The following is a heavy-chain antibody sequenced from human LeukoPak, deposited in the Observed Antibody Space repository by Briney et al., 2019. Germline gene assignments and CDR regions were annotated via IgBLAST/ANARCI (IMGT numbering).Heavy chain of an antibody. Sequence: GGSLRLSCAASGFTFSDYYMSWIRQAPGKGLEWVSYISGGGSTISYADSVTGRFTISRDNAKNSLYLQMSSLSVEDTAVYYCARDRRPPDYWGQGTLVTVSS. CDR2: ISGGGSTI. J-gene: IGHJ4*02. D-gene: IGHD6-25*01. V-gene: IGHV3-11*01. CDR1: GFTFSDYY. CDR3: ARDRRPPDY.